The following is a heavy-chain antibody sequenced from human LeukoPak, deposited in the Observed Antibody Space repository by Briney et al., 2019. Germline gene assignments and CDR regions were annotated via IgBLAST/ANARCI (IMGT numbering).Heavy chain of an antibody. CDR3: ARELGLGDTYYFDY. D-gene: IGHD1-26*01. V-gene: IGHV1-3*01. Sequence: ASVKVSCKASGYIFTDYALHWVRQAPGQRLEWMGWINAGNGNTKYSQKFQGRVTITRDTSASTAYMELSSLRSEDTAVYYCARELGLGDTYYFDYWGQGTLVTVSS. J-gene: IGHJ4*02. CDR2: INAGNGNT. CDR1: GYIFTDYA.